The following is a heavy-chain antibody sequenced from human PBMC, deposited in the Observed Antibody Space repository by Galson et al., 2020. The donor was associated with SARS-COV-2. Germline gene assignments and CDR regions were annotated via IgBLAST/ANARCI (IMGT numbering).Heavy chain of an antibody. CDR1: GGTFSSYA. J-gene: IGHJ3*01. V-gene: IGHV1-69*10. Sequence: SVQVSCKASGGTFSSYAISWVRQAPGQGLEWMGGIIPILGIANYAQKFQGRVTITADKSTSTAYMELSSLRSEDTAVYYCAREKGLESHYDFGSGVRADAFDVWGQGTMGTGSS. CDR3: AREKGLESHYDFGSGVRADAFDV. D-gene: IGHD3-3*01. CDR2: IIPILGIA.